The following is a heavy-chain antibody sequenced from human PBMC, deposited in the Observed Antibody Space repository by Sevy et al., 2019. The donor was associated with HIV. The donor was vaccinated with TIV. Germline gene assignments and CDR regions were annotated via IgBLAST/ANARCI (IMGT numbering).Heavy chain of an antibody. CDR1: XFTFSNXW. J-gene: IGHJ4*02. D-gene: IGHD3-10*01. V-gene: IGHV3-15*01. Sequence: GGSLRLSCAXXXFTFSNXWMSWARQAPGKGLEWVGRIKSKTDGGTTDYAAPVKGRFTISRDDSKNTLYLQMNSLKTEDTXIYYXTXXSKXRGLSALLDYXGQGTLVTVSS. CDR2: IKSKTDGGTT. CDR3: TXXSKXRGLSALLDY.